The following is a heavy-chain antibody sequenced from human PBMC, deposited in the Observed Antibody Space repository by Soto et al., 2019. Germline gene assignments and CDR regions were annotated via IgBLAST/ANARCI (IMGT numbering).Heavy chain of an antibody. D-gene: IGHD1-26*01. Sequence: QVQLVESGGGVVQPGRSLRLSCAASGFTFSSYAMHWVRQAPGKGLEWVAVISYDGSNKYYADSVKGRFTISRDNFQNPLYLQVDRLRAEDTAVYYCARPDLGGGRYPDYWGQGSLVTVSS. J-gene: IGHJ4*02. V-gene: IGHV3-30-3*01. CDR2: ISYDGSNK. CDR1: GFTFSSYA. CDR3: ARPDLGGGRYPDY.